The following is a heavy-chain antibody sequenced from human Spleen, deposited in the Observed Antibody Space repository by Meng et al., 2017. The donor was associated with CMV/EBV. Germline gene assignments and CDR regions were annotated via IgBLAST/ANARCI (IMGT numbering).Heavy chain of an antibody. CDR2: VRYDGSDK. CDR3: AKDRYLEWFSMDV. Sequence: GESLKISCAASGFTFDNYGMHWVRQAPGKGLEWVAFVRYDGSDKYYADSVKGQFTISRDNSKNTLYLQMNSLRAEDTAVYYCAKDRYLEWFSMDVWGQGTLVTVSS. D-gene: IGHD3-3*01. V-gene: IGHV3-30*02. J-gene: IGHJ4*02. CDR1: GFTFDNYG.